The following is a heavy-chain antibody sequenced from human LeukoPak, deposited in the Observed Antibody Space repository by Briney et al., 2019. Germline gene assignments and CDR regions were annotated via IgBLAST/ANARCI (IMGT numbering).Heavy chain of an antibody. Sequence: GRSLRLSCAASGFTFSSFGMHWVRQAPGKGLEWVAVIWYDGSNKYYADSVKGRFTISRDNSKNTLYLQMNSLRAEDTAVYYCARDGVGKYSSSSRYFDYWGQGTLVTDSS. D-gene: IGHD6-6*01. CDR2: IWYDGSNK. CDR3: ARDGVGKYSSSSRYFDY. J-gene: IGHJ4*02. CDR1: GFTFSSFG. V-gene: IGHV3-33*01.